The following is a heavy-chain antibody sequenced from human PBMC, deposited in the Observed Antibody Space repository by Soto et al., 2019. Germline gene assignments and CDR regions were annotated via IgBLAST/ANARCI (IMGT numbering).Heavy chain of an antibody. CDR2: ISAYNGNT. D-gene: IGHD6-13*01. Sequence: QVQLVQSGAEVKKPGASVKVSCKASGYTFTSYGISWVRQAPGQGLEWMGCISAYNGNTNYAQKLQGSVTMTTDTPTSTADRGLGSLRSDDPAVYYCARGSCGGGADDDYWGQGTLVTVSS. CDR3: ARGSCGGGADDDY. J-gene: IGHJ4*02. CDR1: GYTFTSYG. V-gene: IGHV1-18*01.